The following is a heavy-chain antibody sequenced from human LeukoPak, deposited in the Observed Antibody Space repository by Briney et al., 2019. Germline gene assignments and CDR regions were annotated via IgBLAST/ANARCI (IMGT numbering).Heavy chain of an antibody. CDR3: ARDRNWNSFDP. V-gene: IGHV3-23*01. D-gene: IGHD1-7*01. J-gene: IGHJ5*02. CDR2: ISDTGRLS. CDR1: GFTFSSSA. Sequence: GGSLRLSCAASGFTFSSSAMSWVRQAPGKGLEWVAAISDTGRLSYCADSVNGRFTISRDNSKNTLSLQMNSLRAEDTAVCYCARDRNWNSFDPWGQGTLVAVSS.